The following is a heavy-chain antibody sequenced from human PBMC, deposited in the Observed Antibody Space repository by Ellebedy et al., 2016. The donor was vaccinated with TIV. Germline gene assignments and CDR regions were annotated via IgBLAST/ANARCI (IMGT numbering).Heavy chain of an antibody. CDR2: ISGSGGST. CDR3: ARAPPRRMVTTRSYYYGMDV. J-gene: IGHJ6*02. V-gene: IGHV3-23*01. Sequence: GGSLRLSXAASGFTFSSYAMSWVRQAPGKGLEWVSAISGSGGSTYYADSVKGRFTISRDNSKNTLYLQMNSLRAEDTAVYYCARAPPRRMVTTRSYYYGMDVWGQGTTVTVSS. CDR1: GFTFSSYA. D-gene: IGHD4-17*01.